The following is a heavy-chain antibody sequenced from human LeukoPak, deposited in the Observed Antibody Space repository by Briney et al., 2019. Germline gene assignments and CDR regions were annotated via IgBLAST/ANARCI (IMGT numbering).Heavy chain of an antibody. Sequence: GGSLRLSCAASGFTFSSYGMHWVRQAPGKGLEWVAFIRYDGSNKYYADSVKGRFTISRDNSKNTLYLQMNSLRAEDTAVYYCAKLSNPKRTGVVFDYWGQGTLVTVSS. CDR1: GFTFSSYG. CDR3: AKLSNPKRTGVVFDY. D-gene: IGHD2-15*01. V-gene: IGHV3-30*02. CDR2: IRYDGSNK. J-gene: IGHJ4*02.